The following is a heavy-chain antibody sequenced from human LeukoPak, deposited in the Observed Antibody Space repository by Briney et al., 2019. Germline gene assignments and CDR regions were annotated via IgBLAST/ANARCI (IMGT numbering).Heavy chain of an antibody. CDR1: GFSLSTSGVG. CDR3: AHRPNYYGLGSIFMATDENWFDP. D-gene: IGHD3-10*01. CDR2: IYWDDDK. V-gene: IGHV2-5*02. Sequence: ESGPTLVKPTQTLTLTCTFSGFSLSTSGVGVGWIRQPPGKALEWLALIYWDDDKRYSPSLKSRLTITKDTSKNQVVLTMTNMDPVDTATYYCAHRPNYYGLGSIFMATDENWFDPWGQGTLVTVSS. J-gene: IGHJ5*02.